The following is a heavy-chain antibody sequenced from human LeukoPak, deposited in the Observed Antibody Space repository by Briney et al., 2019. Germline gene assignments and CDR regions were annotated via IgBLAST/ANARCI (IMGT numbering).Heavy chain of an antibody. V-gene: IGHV4-59*01. CDR1: GGSISSYY. CDR2: IYYSGST. J-gene: IGHJ3*02. D-gene: IGHD3-10*01. CDR3: ARDTTMVRGVNAFDI. Sequence: PSETLSFNGTGSGGSISSYYWSWIRQPPGKGLEWIGYIYYSGSTNYNPSLKSRVTISVDTSKNQFSLKLSSVTAADTAVYYCARDTTMVRGVNAFDIWGQGTMVTVSS.